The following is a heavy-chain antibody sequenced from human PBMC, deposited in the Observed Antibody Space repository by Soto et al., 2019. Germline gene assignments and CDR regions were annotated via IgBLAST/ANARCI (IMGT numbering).Heavy chain of an antibody. Sequence: GGSLRLSCAASGFTFSSYAMHWVRQAPGKGLEWVAVISYDGSNKYYADSVKGRFTISRDNSKNTLYLQMNSLRAEDTAVYYCARVVRWLQSEYFDYWGQGTLVTVPQ. V-gene: IGHV3-30-3*01. D-gene: IGHD5-12*01. J-gene: IGHJ4*02. CDR1: GFTFSSYA. CDR3: ARVVRWLQSEYFDY. CDR2: ISYDGSNK.